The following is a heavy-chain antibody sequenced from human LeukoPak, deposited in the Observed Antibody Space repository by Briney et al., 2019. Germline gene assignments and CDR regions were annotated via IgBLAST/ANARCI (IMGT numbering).Heavy chain of an antibody. CDR1: GGSFSGYY. V-gene: IGHV4-34*01. CDR2: INHSGST. D-gene: IGHD2-2*01. CDR3: ARIRRYGPEPRHSSTKYSGNY. Sequence: SETLSLTCAVYGGSFSGYYWSWIRQPPGKGLEWIGEINHSGSTNYNPSLKSRVTISVDTSKNQFSLKLSSVTAADTAVYYCARIRRYGPEPRHSSTKYSGNYWGQGTLVTVSS. J-gene: IGHJ4*02.